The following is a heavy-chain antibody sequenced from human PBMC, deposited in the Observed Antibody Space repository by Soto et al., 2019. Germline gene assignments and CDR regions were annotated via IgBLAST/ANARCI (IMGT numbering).Heavy chain of an antibody. Sequence: EVQLLESGGGLVQPGGSLRLSCEASGFTFSTFAMSWVRQAPGKGLEWVSFISHRRGNTYYADSLHGRFTISRDDSKNTLYLQMGSLRVEDTAVYYCVKGGWLDCWGQGALVTVSS. J-gene: IGHJ4*02. CDR3: VKGGWLDC. D-gene: IGHD2-15*01. CDR2: ISHRRGNT. CDR1: GFTFSTFA. V-gene: IGHV3-23*01.